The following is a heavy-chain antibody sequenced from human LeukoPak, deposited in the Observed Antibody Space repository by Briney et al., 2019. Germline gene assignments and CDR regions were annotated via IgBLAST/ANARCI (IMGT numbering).Heavy chain of an antibody. CDR1: GGSISSYC. CDR3: ARLVDTAHFDY. CDR2: IYYSGST. Sequence: PSETLSLTCTVSGGSISSYCWSWIRQPPGKGLEWIGYIYYSGSTNYNPSLKSRVTISVDTSKNQFSLKLSSVTAADTAVYYCARLVDTAHFDYWGQGTLVTVSS. D-gene: IGHD5-18*01. J-gene: IGHJ4*02. V-gene: IGHV4-59*08.